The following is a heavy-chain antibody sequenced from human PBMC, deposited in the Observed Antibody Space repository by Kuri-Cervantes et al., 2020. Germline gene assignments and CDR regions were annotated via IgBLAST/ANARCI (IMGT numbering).Heavy chain of an antibody. CDR1: GFTFTSYW. D-gene: IGHD2-2*01. V-gene: IGHV3-74*01. CDR3: AKDSRPYQLLGWFDP. J-gene: IGHJ5*02. CDR2: IKSDGSSI. Sequence: GGSLRLSCEASGFTFTSYWMHWVRQAPGKGLVWVSHIKSDGSSIGYADSVKGRFTISRDNAKNSLYLQMNSLRAQDTALYYCAKDSRPYQLLGWFDPWGQGTLVTVSS.